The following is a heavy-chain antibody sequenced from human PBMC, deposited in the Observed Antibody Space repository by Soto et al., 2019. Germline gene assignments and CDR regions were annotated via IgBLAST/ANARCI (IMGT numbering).Heavy chain of an antibody. D-gene: IGHD2-15*01. Sequence: QVQLVESGGGVVQPGRSLRLSCAASGFTFSSYAMHWVRQAPGKGLEWVAVISYDGSNKYYADSVKGRFTNSRDNSKNTLYLQMNSLRAEDTAVYYCAAPGGPKGYWGQGTLVTVSS. V-gene: IGHV3-30-3*01. CDR3: AAPGGPKGY. CDR1: GFTFSSYA. J-gene: IGHJ4*02. CDR2: ISYDGSNK.